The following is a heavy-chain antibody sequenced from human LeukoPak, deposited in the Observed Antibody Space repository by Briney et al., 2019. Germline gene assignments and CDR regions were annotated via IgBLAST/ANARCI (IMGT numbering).Heavy chain of an antibody. CDR2: INPNSGGI. CDR3: ARDQRIAAAGTGVVYYYYYGMDV. CDR1: GYTFTGYY. Sequence: ASVKVSCKASGYTFTGYYMHWVRQAPGQGLEWMGRINPNSGGINYAQKFQGRVTMTRDTSISTAYMELSRLRSDDTAVYYCARDQRIAAAGTGVVYYYYYGMDVWGQGTTVTVSS. D-gene: IGHD6-13*01. J-gene: IGHJ6*02. V-gene: IGHV1-2*06.